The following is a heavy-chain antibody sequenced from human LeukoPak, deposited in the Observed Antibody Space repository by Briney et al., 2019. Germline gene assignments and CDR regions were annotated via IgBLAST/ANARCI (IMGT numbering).Heavy chain of an antibody. Sequence: ASVRFSCKASGYTFTSYAMNWVRQAPGQGLEWMGWINTNTGNPTYAQGFTGRFVFSLDTSVSTAYLQISSLKAEDTAVYYCARDVPKSQQLVRQGWFDPWGQGTLVTVSS. CDR2: INTNTGNP. CDR3: ARDVPKSQQLVRQGWFDP. J-gene: IGHJ5*02. D-gene: IGHD6-13*01. CDR1: GYTFTSYA. V-gene: IGHV7-4-1*02.